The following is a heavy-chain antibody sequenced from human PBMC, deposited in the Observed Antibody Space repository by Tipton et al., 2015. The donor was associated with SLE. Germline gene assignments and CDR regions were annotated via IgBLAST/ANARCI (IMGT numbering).Heavy chain of an antibody. J-gene: IGHJ2*01. V-gene: IGHV4-4*02. CDR3: ARQGSGAMVQGVIIHEKTRWYFDL. CDR1: GGSISSSNW. CDR2: IYHSGST. D-gene: IGHD3-10*01. Sequence: TLSLTCAVSGGSISSSNWWTWVRQSPDRGLEWIGEIYHSGSTTYNPSLESRVTISVDTSKNQFSLKLSSVTAADTAVYYCARQGSGAMVQGVIIHEKTRWYFDLWGRGTLVTASS.